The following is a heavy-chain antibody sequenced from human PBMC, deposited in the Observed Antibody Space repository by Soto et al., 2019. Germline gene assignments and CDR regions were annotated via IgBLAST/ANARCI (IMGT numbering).Heavy chain of an antibody. Sequence: SVKVSCQASGGTFSSYAISWVRQAPGQGLEWMGGVIPIFGTANYAQKFQGRVTITADKSTSTAYMELSSLRSEDTAVYYCARDAPPYYYDSSGYYPYYYYYYGMDVWGQ. D-gene: IGHD3-22*01. V-gene: IGHV1-69*06. CDR2: VIPIFGTA. J-gene: IGHJ6*02. CDR1: GGTFSSYA. CDR3: ARDAPPYYYDSSGYYPYYYYYYGMDV.